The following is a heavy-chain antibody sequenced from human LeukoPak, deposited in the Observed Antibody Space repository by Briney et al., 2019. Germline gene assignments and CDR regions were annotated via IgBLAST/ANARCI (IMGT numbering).Heavy chain of an antibody. D-gene: IGHD3-10*01. J-gene: IGHJ4*02. Sequence: SGTLSLTCAVSGGSISSSNWWSWVRQPPGKGLEWIGEIYHSGSTNYNPSLKSRVTISVDKSKNQFSLKLSSVTAADTAVYYCARESRGHSGSYRYHFDYWGQGTLVTVSS. CDR1: GGSISSSNW. CDR2: IYHSGST. V-gene: IGHV4-4*02. CDR3: ARESRGHSGSYRYHFDY.